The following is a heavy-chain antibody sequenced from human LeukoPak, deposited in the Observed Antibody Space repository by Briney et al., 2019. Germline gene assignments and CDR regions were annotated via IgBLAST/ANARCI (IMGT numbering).Heavy chain of an antibody. D-gene: IGHD3-16*01. V-gene: IGHV4-59*12. CDR1: GGSISSYY. CDR2: IYHSGST. Sequence: SESLSLTCTVSGGSISSYYWSWIRQPPGKGLEWIGYIYHSGSTYYNPSLKSRVTISVDRSKNQFSLKLSSVTAADTAVYYCARDRGGLDAFDIWGQGTMVTVSS. J-gene: IGHJ3*02. CDR3: ARDRGGLDAFDI.